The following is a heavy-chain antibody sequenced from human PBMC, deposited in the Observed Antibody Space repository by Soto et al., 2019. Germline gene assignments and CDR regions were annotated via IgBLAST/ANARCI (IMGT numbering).Heavy chain of an antibody. J-gene: IGHJ4*02. Sequence: QVQLVQSGAEVKKPGSSVRVSCKTSGGTFSTYAVSWVRQAPGQGLEWMGGIIPVYGTTNYAQKFQGRITITADESTGTAYMEVSSLGSEDTAVYYCARGMASGGWTYYFDYWGQGTLVTVSS. D-gene: IGHD5-12*01. V-gene: IGHV1-69*01. CDR3: ARGMASGGWTYYFDY. CDR1: GGTFSTYA. CDR2: IIPVYGTT.